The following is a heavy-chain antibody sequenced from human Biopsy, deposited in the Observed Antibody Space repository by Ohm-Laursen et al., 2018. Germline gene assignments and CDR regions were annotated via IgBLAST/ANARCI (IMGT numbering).Heavy chain of an antibody. D-gene: IGHD4-11*01. Sequence: SLRLSCAASGFTFSSYAMTWVRQAPGKGLEWVSVINTSGGSTHYAVSVKGRFTTSRDNPKNTVDLQMNSLRAEDTAVYFCARDGKRWDYSTYFSWHFDLWGRGTLVTVSS. CDR3: ARDGKRWDYSTYFSWHFDL. J-gene: IGHJ2*01. V-gene: IGHV3-23*01. CDR2: INTSGGST. CDR1: GFTFSSYA.